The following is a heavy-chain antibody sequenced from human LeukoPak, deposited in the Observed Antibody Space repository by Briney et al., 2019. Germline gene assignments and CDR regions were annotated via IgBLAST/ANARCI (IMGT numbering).Heavy chain of an antibody. V-gene: IGHV3-74*01. CDR1: RFIFNNYW. D-gene: IGHD3-10*01. Sequence: PGGSLRLSCAASRFIFNNYWMHWLRHAPGKGLVWVSRVKSDGSNPSYADSVKGRFTISRDNAENMLYLQMNTLGAEDTAVYYCARDIVSGSGSLDYWGQGTLVTVSS. J-gene: IGHJ4*02. CDR3: ARDIVSGSGSLDY. CDR2: VKSDGSNP.